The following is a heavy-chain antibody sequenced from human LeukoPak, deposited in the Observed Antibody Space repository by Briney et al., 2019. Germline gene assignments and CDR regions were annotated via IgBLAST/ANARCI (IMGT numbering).Heavy chain of an antibody. CDR3: AKEGDYYGSGSYYYQDY. CDR2: MSYDGSNK. J-gene: IGHJ4*02. CDR1: GFTFSSYA. D-gene: IGHD3-10*01. V-gene: IGHV3-30*18. Sequence: GGSLRLSCAASGFTFSSYAMSWVRQAPGKGLEWVAVMSYDGSNKYYADSVKGRFTISRDNSKNTLYLQMNSLRAEDTAVYYCAKEGDYYGSGSYYYQDYWGQGTLVTVSS.